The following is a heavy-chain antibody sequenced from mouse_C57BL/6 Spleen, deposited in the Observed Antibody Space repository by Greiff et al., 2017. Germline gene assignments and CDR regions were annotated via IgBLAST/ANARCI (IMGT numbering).Heavy chain of an antibody. D-gene: IGHD2-5*01. Sequence: QVQLQQSGAELMKPGASVKLSCKATGYTFTGYWIEWVKQRPGHGLEWIGEILPGSGSTNYTENVKGKATFTADTSSNTAYMQLSSLTTEDSAIYYCARTSYSNKGFAYWGQGTLVTVSA. J-gene: IGHJ3*01. CDR3: ARTSYSNKGFAY. CDR1: GYTFTGYW. V-gene: IGHV1-9*01. CDR2: ILPGSGST.